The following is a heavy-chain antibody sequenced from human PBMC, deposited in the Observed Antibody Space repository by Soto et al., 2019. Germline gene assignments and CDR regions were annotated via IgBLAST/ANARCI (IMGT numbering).Heavy chain of an antibody. CDR3: VCGGNFFIY. J-gene: IGHJ4*02. CDR2: MDQDGSET. D-gene: IGHD3-16*01. V-gene: IGHV3-7*01. Sequence: EVQLVESGGGLVQPGRSLRLSCAASGFTFSTYWMTWVRQPPGKGLEWVANMDQDGSETYYVDSVRGRFTVSRDNAKNSLYLQMNSLRVEDTAVYYCVCGGNFFIYWGQGTLVTVSP. CDR1: GFTFSTYW.